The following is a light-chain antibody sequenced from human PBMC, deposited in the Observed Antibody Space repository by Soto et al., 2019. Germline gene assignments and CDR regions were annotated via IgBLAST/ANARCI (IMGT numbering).Light chain of an antibody. CDR2: RAS. CDR1: QSISNW. CDR3: QQYHSYSRE. Sequence: DVQMTQSPSTLSASVGDRVTITCRASQSISNWLAWYQQKPGKAPKLLIYRASNLEGGVPSRFSGSGSGTEFTLTISSLQPDDFATYYCQQYHSYSREFGQGTKVEIK. V-gene: IGKV1-5*03. J-gene: IGKJ1*01.